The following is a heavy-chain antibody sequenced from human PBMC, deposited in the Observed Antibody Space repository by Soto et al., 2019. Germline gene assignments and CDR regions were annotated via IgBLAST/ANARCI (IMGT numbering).Heavy chain of an antibody. Sequence: SETLSLTCTVSGGSISSGGYYWSWIRQHPGKGLEWIGYIYYSGSPYYNPSLKSQVTISVDTSKNQFSRKLSSVTAADTAIYYCARGTYYDFWSGYYLLGGRLFDYWGQGTLVTVSS. CDR3: ARGTYYDFWSGYYLLGGRLFDY. V-gene: IGHV4-31*01. J-gene: IGHJ4*02. D-gene: IGHD3-3*01. CDR1: GGSISSGGYY. CDR2: IYYSGSP.